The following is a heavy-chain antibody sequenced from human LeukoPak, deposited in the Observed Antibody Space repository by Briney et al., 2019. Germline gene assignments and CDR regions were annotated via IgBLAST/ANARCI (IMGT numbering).Heavy chain of an antibody. J-gene: IGHJ4*02. CDR3: AKDKYLTRAYSSSWNVPLDY. CDR1: GFTFSSYG. D-gene: IGHD6-13*01. CDR2: ISYDGSNK. Sequence: PGGSLRLSCAASGFTFSSYGMHWVRQAPGKGLEWVAVISYDGSNKYYADSVKGRFTISRDNSKNTLYLQMNSLRAEDTAVYYCAKDKYLTRAYSSSWNVPLDYWGQGTLVTVSS. V-gene: IGHV3-30*18.